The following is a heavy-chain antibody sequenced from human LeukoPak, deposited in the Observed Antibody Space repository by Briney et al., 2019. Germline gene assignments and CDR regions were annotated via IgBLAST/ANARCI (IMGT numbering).Heavy chain of an antibody. CDR2: IHSSGNS. Sequence: SETLSLTCTVSGGSISGTDLYWGWIRQLPGKGLEWIGNIHSSGNSFYNPSLKSRVTISVDTSKNQFSLKLSSVTAADTAVYYCARGFQMDIVVVPAAIRFGYFDYWGQGTLVTVSS. CDR1: GGSISGTDLY. V-gene: IGHV4-39*07. J-gene: IGHJ4*02. CDR3: ARGFQMDIVVVPAAIRFGYFDY. D-gene: IGHD2-2*03.